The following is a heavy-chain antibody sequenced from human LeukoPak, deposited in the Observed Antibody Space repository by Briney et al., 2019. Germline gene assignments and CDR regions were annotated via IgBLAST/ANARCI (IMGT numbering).Heavy chain of an antibody. V-gene: IGHV3-15*01. J-gene: IGHJ6*02. CDR1: GFTLSNAW. Sequence: GGALTLSCAASGFTLSNAWMSWVRQAPGKGLEWVGGIKSKTYSGTTDYAAPVKGRFTIPRDDSKNTLYLQMNSLKTEDTAVYYCTTDVTYCTNGVCYYYYYGMDVWGQGTTVTVSS. CDR2: IKSKTYSGTT. D-gene: IGHD2-8*01. CDR3: TTDVTYCTNGVCYYYYYGMDV.